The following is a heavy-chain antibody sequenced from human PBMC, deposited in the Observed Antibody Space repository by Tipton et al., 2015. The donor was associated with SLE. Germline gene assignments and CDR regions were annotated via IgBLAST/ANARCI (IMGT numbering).Heavy chain of an antibody. CDR3: ARTLPDSSGLAFDH. Sequence: TLSLTCTVSGASISTSGYCWSWIRQPPGKGLEWIGRIFTRGSTNENLSLKSRVTISKDTSKNQFSLNLSSVTAADTAVYYCARTLPDSSGLAFDHWGQGILVTVSS. D-gene: IGHD3-22*01. CDR1: GASISTSGYC. V-gene: IGHV4-61*02. J-gene: IGHJ4*02. CDR2: IFTRGST.